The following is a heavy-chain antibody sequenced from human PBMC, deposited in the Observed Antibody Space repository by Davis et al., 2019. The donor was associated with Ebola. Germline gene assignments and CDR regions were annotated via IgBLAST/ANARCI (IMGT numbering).Heavy chain of an antibody. V-gene: IGHV3-23*01. Sequence: PGGSLRLSCAASGFTFSSYAMSWVRQAPGKGLEWVSAISGSGGSTYYADSVKGRFTISRDNSKNTLYLQMNSLRAEDTAVYYCAKAPGPLVPAATRTYFDYWAREPWSPSPQ. J-gene: IGHJ4*02. CDR2: ISGSGGST. CDR1: GFTFSSYA. CDR3: AKAPGPLVPAATRTYFDY. D-gene: IGHD2-2*01.